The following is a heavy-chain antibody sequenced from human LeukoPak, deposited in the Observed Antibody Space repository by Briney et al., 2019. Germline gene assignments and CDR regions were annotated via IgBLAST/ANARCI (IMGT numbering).Heavy chain of an antibody. D-gene: IGHD1-26*01. Sequence: SETLSLTXTVSGGSISSSSYYWGWIRQPPGEGLEWIGSIYYSGSTYYSPSLKSRVTISVDTSKNQFSLKLSSVTAADTAVYYCARAARVGAMFDYWGQGTLVTVSS. CDR3: ARAARVGAMFDY. V-gene: IGHV4-39*01. CDR1: GGSISSSSYY. J-gene: IGHJ4*02. CDR2: IYYSGST.